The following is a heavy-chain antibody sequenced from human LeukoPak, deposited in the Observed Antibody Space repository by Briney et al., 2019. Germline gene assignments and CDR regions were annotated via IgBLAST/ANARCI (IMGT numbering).Heavy chain of an antibody. V-gene: IGHV3-23*01. CDR2: ITASGGST. CDR3: AKGVSGYYFADDAFDI. D-gene: IGHD3-22*01. J-gene: IGHJ3*02. Sequence: GGSLRLYCAASGFTFNDYAMAWVRHTPGKGLEWVSSITASGGSTYNADSVEGRFTISRDNSKDTLYLQMNSLRAEDTALYYCAKGVSGYYFADDAFDIWGQGTMVTVSS. CDR1: GFTFNDYA.